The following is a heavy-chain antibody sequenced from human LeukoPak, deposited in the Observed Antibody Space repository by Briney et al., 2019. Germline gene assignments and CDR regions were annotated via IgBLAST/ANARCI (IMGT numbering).Heavy chain of an antibody. Sequence: PGGSLRLSCAASGFTFSSYWMSWVRQAPGKRLEWVANIQRDGSELYYMDSVSGRFTISRDNAKNSLYLQMNSLRVEDTAVYYCARSPDGFDYWGQGTLVTVSS. CDR2: IQRDGSEL. CDR1: GFTFSSYW. V-gene: IGHV3-7*01. J-gene: IGHJ4*02. CDR3: ARSPDGFDY.